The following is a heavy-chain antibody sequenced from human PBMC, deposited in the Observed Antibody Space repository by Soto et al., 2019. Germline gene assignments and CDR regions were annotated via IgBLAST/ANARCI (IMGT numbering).Heavy chain of an antibody. CDR1: GASIGSYY. J-gene: IGHJ5*02. D-gene: IGHD3-22*01. V-gene: IGHV4-59*01. CDR2: IYYTGST. Sequence: SETLSLTCTVSGASIGSYYWSWIRQPPGKGLEWIGYIYYTGSTNYNPSLKSRVTISKDTSKNQFSLKLSSVTAADTAVYYCARYSRGLDPWGQGTLVTVSS. CDR3: ARYSRGLDP.